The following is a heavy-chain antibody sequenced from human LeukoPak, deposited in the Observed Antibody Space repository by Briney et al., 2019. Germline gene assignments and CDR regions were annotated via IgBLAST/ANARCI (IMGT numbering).Heavy chain of an antibody. CDR3: ARDKTVGATNYYYGIDV. D-gene: IGHD1-26*01. CDR1: GDFITSSGYY. Sequence: PSETLSLTCNVSGDFITSSGYYWSWIRQHPGKGLEWIGYIYHSGTTYYNPSLKSRATISLDTSTNQFSLRLTFVTAADTAVYFCARDKTVGATNYYYGIDVWGQGTTVTVSS. V-gene: IGHV4-31*03. J-gene: IGHJ6*02. CDR2: IYHSGTT.